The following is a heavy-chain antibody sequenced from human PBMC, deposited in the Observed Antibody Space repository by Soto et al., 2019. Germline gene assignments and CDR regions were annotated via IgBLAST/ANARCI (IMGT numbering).Heavy chain of an antibody. CDR2: INWNGGST. J-gene: IGHJ6*03. D-gene: IGHD2-2*01. CDR1: GVNFDDYG. Sequence: GGSLRLSCAASGVNFDDYGMSWVRQAPGKGLEWVSGINWNGGSTGYADSVKGRFTISRDNAKNSLYLQMNSLRAEDTALYHCARHGAQYQLLWPIKADYYYYYMDVWGKGTTVTVSS. CDR3: ARHGAQYQLLWPIKADYYYYYMDV. V-gene: IGHV3-20*01.